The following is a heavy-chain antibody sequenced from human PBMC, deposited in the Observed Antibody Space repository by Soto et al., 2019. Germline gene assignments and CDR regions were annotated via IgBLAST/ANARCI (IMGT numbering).Heavy chain of an antibody. V-gene: IGHV3-48*02. CDR2: ISSSSNTL. CDR3: ARRPDATIKDISYYYALDV. D-gene: IGHD2-2*01. J-gene: IGHJ6*02. CDR1: GFTISPYN. Sequence: VGSLRLSCAASGFTISPYNMIWVRQAPGKGLQWVSYISSSSNTLYYGDSVRGRFTISRDNAKNSLYLQMNSLRDEDTAVYYCARRPDATIKDISYYYALDVWGQGTTVTVSS.